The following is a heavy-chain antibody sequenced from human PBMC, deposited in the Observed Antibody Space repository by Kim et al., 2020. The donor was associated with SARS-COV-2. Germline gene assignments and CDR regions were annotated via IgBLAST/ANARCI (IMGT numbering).Heavy chain of an antibody. J-gene: IGHJ3*02. CDR3: ARDGLLLVVPAAITAFDI. CDR2: IIPIFGTA. Sequence: SVKVSCKASGGTFSSYAISWVRQAPGQGLEWMGGIIPIFGTANYAQKFQGRVTITADESTSTAYMELSSLRSEDTAVYYCARDGLLLVVPAAITAFDIWGQGTMVTVSS. V-gene: IGHV1-69*13. D-gene: IGHD2-2*01. CDR1: GGTFSSYA.